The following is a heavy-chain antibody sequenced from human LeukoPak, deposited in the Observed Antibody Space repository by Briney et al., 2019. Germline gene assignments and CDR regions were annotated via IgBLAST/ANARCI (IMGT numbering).Heavy chain of an antibody. V-gene: IGHV3-21*04. CDR1: GFTFSSYS. J-gene: IGHJ4*02. Sequence: GGSLRLSCAASGFTFSSYSTNWVRQAPEKGLEWVSSISSSSNYIYYADSVKGRFTISRDNSKNTLYLQMNSLRAEDTAVYYCAKNYYDNTALGWASFDYWGQGTLVTVSS. CDR2: ISSSSNYI. D-gene: IGHD3-22*01. CDR3: AKNYYDNTALGWASFDY.